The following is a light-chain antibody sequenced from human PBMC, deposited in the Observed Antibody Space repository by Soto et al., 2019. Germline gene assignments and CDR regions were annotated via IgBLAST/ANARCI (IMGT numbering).Light chain of an antibody. CDR1: QSVSSSY. Sequence: EIVLTQSPGTLSLSPGERATLSCRASQSVSSSYLAWYQQKPGQAPRLLIYGASSRATGIPDRFSGSGSGTDFTLTISRLEPEDFGVYYCQQYNQWLTFGGGTKVDIK. J-gene: IGKJ4*01. V-gene: IGKV3-20*01. CDR2: GAS. CDR3: QQYNQWLT.